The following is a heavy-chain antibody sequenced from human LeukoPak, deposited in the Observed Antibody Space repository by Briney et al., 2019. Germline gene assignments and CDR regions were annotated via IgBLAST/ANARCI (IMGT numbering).Heavy chain of an antibody. CDR2: INTNTGNP. J-gene: IGHJ4*02. V-gene: IGHV7-4-1*02. CDR3: ARDGDYDILTGCSNPDY. CDR1: GYTFTSYA. D-gene: IGHD3-9*01. Sequence: GASVKVSCKASGYTFTSYAMNWVRQAPGQGLEWMGWINTNTGNPTYAQGFTGRFVFSLDTSVSTAYLQISSLKAEDTTVYYCARDGDYDILTGCSNPDYWGQGTLVTVSS.